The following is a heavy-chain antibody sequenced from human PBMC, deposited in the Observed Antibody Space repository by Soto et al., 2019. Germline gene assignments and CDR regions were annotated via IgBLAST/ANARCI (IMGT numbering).Heavy chain of an antibody. CDR3: AKVDGRGGMDV. CDR2: ISSSGGST. Sequence: GGSLRLSCAASGFTFSSYAMSWVRQAPGKGLEWVSRISSSGGSTYDADSVKGRFTISRDNSNNTLYLQMNSLRVEDTAIYYCAKVDGRGGMDVWGQGTPVTVS. J-gene: IGHJ6*02. CDR1: GFTFSSYA. V-gene: IGHV3-23*01.